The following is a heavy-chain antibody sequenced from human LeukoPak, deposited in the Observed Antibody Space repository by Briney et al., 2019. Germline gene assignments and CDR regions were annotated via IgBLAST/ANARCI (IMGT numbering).Heavy chain of an antibody. CDR2: ISYDGRNK. CDR1: GFTFSNYG. Sequence: GGSLRLSCAASGFTFSNYGMHWVRQAPGKGLEWVAVISYDGRNKFYADSVKDRFTISRDNSKNTLYLQMNSLRAEDAASYYCAKDSSRYFDWLSFTDFGPDYWGQGTLVTVSS. J-gene: IGHJ4*02. CDR3: AKDSSRYFDWLSFTDFGPDY. D-gene: IGHD3-9*01. V-gene: IGHV3-30*18.